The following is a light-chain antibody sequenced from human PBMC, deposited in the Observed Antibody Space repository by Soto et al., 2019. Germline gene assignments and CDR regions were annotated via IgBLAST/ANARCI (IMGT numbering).Light chain of an antibody. J-gene: IGLJ2*01. V-gene: IGLV9-49*01. Sequence: QPVLTQPPSASASQGASVTLTCTLSSGYSNYKVDWYQQRPGKGPRFVMRVGTGGSVGSKGEGIPDRFSVLGSGLNRYLTIENIQEEDESDYHCGADHGSGSNFVVVFGGGTKVTFL. CDR2: VGTGGSVG. CDR3: GADHGSGSNFVVV. CDR1: SGYSNYK.